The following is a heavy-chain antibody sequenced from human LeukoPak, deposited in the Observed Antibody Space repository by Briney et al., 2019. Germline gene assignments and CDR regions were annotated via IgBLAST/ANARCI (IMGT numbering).Heavy chain of an antibody. CDR1: GFTFSSYW. J-gene: IGHJ3*02. Sequence: GGSLRLSCAASGFTFSSYWMHWVRQAPGKGLVWVSRINSDGSSTSYADSVKGRFIISRDNAKNTLYLQMNSLRAEDTTVYYCAGSYDYSNYEDAFDIWGQGTMVTVSS. D-gene: IGHD4-11*01. V-gene: IGHV3-74*01. CDR3: AGSYDYSNYEDAFDI. CDR2: INSDGSST.